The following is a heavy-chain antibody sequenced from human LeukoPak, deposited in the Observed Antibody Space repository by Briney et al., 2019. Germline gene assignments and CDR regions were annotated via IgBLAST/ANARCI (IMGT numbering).Heavy chain of an antibody. V-gene: IGHV3-7*03. CDR3: ARGPLIAAAGTW. CDR1: GFTFSSYW. J-gene: IGHJ4*02. CDR2: INQDGTEE. D-gene: IGHD6-13*01. Sequence: GGSLRLSCAASGFTFSSYWMSWVRQAPGEGLEWVAKINQDGTEEAYVDSVRGRFTISRDNAKNSLFLQMNSLRAEDTAVYYCARGPLIAAAGTWWGQGTLVTVSS.